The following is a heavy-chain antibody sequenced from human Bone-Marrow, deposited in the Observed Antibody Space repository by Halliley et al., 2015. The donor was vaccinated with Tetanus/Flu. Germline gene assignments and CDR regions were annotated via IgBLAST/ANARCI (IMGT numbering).Heavy chain of an antibody. CDR1: GFSFSRYA. Sequence: SLRLSCAASGFSFSRYAMSWVRQAPGKGLEWISSISESGGDTYYADSVEGRFTISRDNSKHTLPLQLSSLRVEETAMYYCAKALGVAASEGLDYWGQGTLVTVSS. CDR3: AKALGVAASEGLDY. CDR2: ISESGGDT. V-gene: IGHV3-23*01. J-gene: IGHJ4*02. D-gene: IGHD6-19*01.